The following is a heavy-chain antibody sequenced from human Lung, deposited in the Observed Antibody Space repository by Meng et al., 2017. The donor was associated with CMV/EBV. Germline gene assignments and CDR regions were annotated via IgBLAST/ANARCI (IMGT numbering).Heavy chain of an antibody. Sequence: ASVXVSXKASGYTFTGYYMHWVRQAPGQGLEWMGWINPNSGGTSYAQKFQGRVTMTRDTSISTAYMELSRLRSDDTAVYYCARNGYCSSTSCYRYVMDVWGQGXTVTVSS. D-gene: IGHD2-2*01. CDR1: GYTFTGYY. V-gene: IGHV1-2*02. CDR3: ARNGYCSSTSCYRYVMDV. CDR2: INPNSGGT. J-gene: IGHJ6*02.